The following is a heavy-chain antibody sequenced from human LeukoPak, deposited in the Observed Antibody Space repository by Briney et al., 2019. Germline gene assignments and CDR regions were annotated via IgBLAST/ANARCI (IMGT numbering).Heavy chain of an antibody. CDR1: GFTFSSYS. D-gene: IGHD3-9*01. V-gene: IGHV3-21*01. CDR3: AKGSKALVSTRDHYMDV. J-gene: IGHJ6*03. Sequence: PGGSLRLSCAASGFTFSSYSMNWVRQAPGKGLEWVSSISSSSSYIYYADSVKGRFTISRDNAKNSLYLQMNSLRAEDTAVYYCAKGSKALVSTRDHYMDVWGRGTTVTFSS. CDR2: ISSSSSYI.